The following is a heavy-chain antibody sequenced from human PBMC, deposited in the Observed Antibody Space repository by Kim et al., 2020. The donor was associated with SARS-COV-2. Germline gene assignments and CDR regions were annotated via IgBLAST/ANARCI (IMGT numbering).Heavy chain of an antibody. J-gene: IGHJ4*02. V-gene: IGHV1-3*01. CDR2: INAGNGNT. Sequence: ASVKVSCKASGYTFTSYAMHWVRQAPGQRLEWMGWINAGNGNTKYSQKFQGRVTITRDTSASTAYMELSSLRSEDTAVYYCARGGYCTNGVCTTVEANDYWGQGTLVTVSS. CDR1: GYTFTSYA. CDR3: ARGGYCTNGVCTTVEANDY. D-gene: IGHD2-8*01.